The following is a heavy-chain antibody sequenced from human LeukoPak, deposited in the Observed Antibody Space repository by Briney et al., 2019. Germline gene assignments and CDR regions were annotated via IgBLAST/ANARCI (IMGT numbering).Heavy chain of an antibody. D-gene: IGHD3-3*01. CDR1: GFTFDSHF. CDR3: ARERERFLNL. V-gene: IGHV3-21*01. CDR2: IGSRGNFI. J-gene: IGHJ5*02. Sequence: GGSLRLSCAVSGFTFDSHFFSWVRQAPGRGLEWVSSIGSRGNFIYYADSVRGRFTISRDNSMNTLYLEMNSLRAEDTAVYYCARERERFLNLWGQGTLVTVSS.